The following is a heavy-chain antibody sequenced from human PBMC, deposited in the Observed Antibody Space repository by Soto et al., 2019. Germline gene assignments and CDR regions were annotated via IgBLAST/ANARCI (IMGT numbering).Heavy chain of an antibody. CDR2: IDDGGST. V-gene: IGHV4-61*01. J-gene: IGHJ4*02. CDR3: ARDFDY. Sequence: TSETLSLTCTVSGGSVSSGNYYWSWIRQPPGRGLEWIGNIDDGGSTDYNPSLKSRVTISRDTSKNQFSLKLSSVTAADTAVYYCARDFDYWGQGILVTVSS. CDR1: GGSVSSGNYY.